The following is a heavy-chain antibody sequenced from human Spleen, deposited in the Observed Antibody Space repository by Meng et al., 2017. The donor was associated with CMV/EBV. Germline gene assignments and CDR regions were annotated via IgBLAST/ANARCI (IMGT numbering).Heavy chain of an antibody. D-gene: IGHD6-13*01. CDR2: INPNSGDT. J-gene: IGHJ4*02. CDR3: ARQIADYYCDY. V-gene: IGHV1-2*06. Sequence: SCKASGYAFIGYYMHWVRRAPGQGLEWMGRINPNSGDTSDAQKFQGRVTMTRDKSISTAYMELSSLRSDDTAVYYCARQIADYYCDYWGQGTLVTVSS. CDR1: GYAFIGYY.